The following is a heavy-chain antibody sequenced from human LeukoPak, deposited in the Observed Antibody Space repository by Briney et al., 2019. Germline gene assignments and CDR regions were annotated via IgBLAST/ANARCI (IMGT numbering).Heavy chain of an antibody. CDR3: ARVRNNMVTKNNWFDP. Sequence: PGGSLRLSCAASGFTFSSYWLSWVRQAPGKGLEWVANIKQDGSEKYYVDSVKGRFTISRDNAKNSLYLQMNSLRAEDTAVYYCARVRNNMVTKNNWFDPWGQGTLVTVSS. D-gene: IGHD3-10*01. V-gene: IGHV3-7*01. J-gene: IGHJ5*02. CDR1: GFTFSSYW. CDR2: IKQDGSEK.